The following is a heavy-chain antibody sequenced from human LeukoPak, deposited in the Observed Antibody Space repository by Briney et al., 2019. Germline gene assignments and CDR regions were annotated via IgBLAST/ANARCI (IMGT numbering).Heavy chain of an antibody. J-gene: IGHJ4*02. D-gene: IGHD5-12*01. Sequence: SETLSLTCTVSGGSISSSSYYWGWIRQPPGKGLEWIGSIYYSGNTYYNPSLKSRVTISVDTSKNQFSLRLSSVTAADTAVYYCARDPRWLRGVGDMGVDYWGQGTLVTISS. CDR1: GGSISSSSYY. CDR2: IYYSGNT. V-gene: IGHV4-39*07. CDR3: ARDPRWLRGVGDMGVDY.